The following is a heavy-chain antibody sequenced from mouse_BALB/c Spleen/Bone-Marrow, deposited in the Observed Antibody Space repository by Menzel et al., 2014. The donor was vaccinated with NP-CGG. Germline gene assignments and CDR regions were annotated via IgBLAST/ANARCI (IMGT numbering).Heavy chain of an antibody. Sequence: EVKLMESGGGLVQPGGSLRLSCAISGFTFTDYYMSWVRQPPGKALEWLGFIRNKANGYTTEYSASVKGRFTISRGNSQSILYLQMNTLRAEDSATYYCARDRAARATGYYFDYWGQGTTLTVSS. J-gene: IGHJ2*01. D-gene: IGHD3-1*01. CDR3: ARDRAARATGYYFDY. CDR2: IRNKANGYTT. V-gene: IGHV7-3*02. CDR1: GFTFTDYY.